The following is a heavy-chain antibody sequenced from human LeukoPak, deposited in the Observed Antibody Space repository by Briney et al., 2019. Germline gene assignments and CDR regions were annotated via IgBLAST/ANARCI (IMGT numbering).Heavy chain of an antibody. CDR2: IYSGGST. CDR3: ARLQLLWFGESKNAFDI. V-gene: IGHV3-66*04. D-gene: IGHD3-10*01. J-gene: IGHJ3*02. Sequence: PGGSLRLSCAASGFTVSSNYMSWVRQAPGKGLEWVSVIYSGGSTYYADSVKGRFTISRDNSKNTLYLQMNSLRAEDTAVYYCARLQLLWFGESKNAFDIWGQGTMVTVSS. CDR1: GFTVSSNY.